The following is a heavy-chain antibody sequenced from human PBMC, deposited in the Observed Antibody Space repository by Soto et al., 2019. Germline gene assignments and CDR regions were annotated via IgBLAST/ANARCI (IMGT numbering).Heavy chain of an antibody. V-gene: IGHV3-21*01. D-gene: IGHD6-6*01. J-gene: IGHJ6*02. CDR1: GYDLTSSR. CDR2: ISGSGKDT. CDR3: ARVHLVAGSAFYCAMDV. Sequence: GGSLRLCCVASGYDLTSSRMNWVRQAPGEGLEWVASISGSGKDTFYRHSVKGRFAISRDSAGTSQFLRMDSVKVEDTAVYHCARVHLVAGSAFYCAMDVWGPGTAVTVSS.